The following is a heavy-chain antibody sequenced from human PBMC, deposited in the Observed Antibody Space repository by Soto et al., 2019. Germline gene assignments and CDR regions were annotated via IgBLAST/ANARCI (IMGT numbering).Heavy chain of an antibody. CDR2: ISYDGREI. V-gene: IGHV3-30-3*01. Sequence: QVHLLESGGGVVQPGRSLRLSCAASGLTFNIFAFHWVRQAPGKGLEWLSVISYDGREIHYSESVKGRFTISRDSSTNTVYLQMNSLRNEDTAVYYCASYPLAVTGSFVDYWGQGTLVTVSS. CDR3: ASYPLAVTGSFVDY. CDR1: GLTFNIFA. J-gene: IGHJ4*02. D-gene: IGHD3-9*01.